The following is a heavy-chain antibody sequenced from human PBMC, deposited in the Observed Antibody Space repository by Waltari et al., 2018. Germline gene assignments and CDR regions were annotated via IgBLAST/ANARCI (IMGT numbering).Heavy chain of an antibody. V-gene: IGHV1-69*05. J-gene: IGHJ4*02. CDR2: IIPIFGTA. CDR1: GGTFSSYA. Sequence: QVQLVQSGAEVKKPGSSVKVSCKASGGTFSSYAISWVRQAPGQGLEWMGGIIPIFGTANYAQKFHGRVTITTDESTSTAYRELSSLRSEDTAVYYCARGPQGVISFALGYWGQGTLVTVSS. D-gene: IGHD3-10*01. CDR3: ARGPQGVISFALGY.